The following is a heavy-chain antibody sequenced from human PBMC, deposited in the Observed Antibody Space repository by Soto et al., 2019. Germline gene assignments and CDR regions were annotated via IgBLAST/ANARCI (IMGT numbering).Heavy chain of an antibody. CDR3: TMGLLWFGAY. D-gene: IGHD3-10*01. CDR1: GFTFSGSA. Sequence: EVQLVESGGGLVQPGGSLKLSCAASGFTFSGSAMHWVRQASGKGLEWVGRIRTKANSYATAYAASLKGRFTISRDDSKNTAYLQMNILKTDDTPVYYCTMGLLWFGAYWGQGTLDTVS. CDR2: IRTKANSYAT. J-gene: IGHJ4*02. V-gene: IGHV3-73*02.